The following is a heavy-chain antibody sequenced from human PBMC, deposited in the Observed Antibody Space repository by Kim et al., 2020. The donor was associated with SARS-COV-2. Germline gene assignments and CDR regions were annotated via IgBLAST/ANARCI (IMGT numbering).Heavy chain of an antibody. V-gene: IGHV4-34*01. J-gene: IGHJ4*02. CDR1: GGSFSGYY. D-gene: IGHD3-10*01. CDR3: ARAMVRGVNFDY. Sequence: SETLSLTCAVYGGSFSGYYWSWIRQPPGKGLEWIGEINHSGSTNYNPSLKSRVTISVDTSKNQFSLKLSSVTAADTAVYYCARAMVRGVNFDYWGQGTLVAVSS. CDR2: INHSGST.